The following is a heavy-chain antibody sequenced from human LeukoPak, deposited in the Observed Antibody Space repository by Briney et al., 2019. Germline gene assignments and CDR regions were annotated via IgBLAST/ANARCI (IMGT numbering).Heavy chain of an antibody. CDR3: ARDRSCSGGSCYGPPDY. CDR2: IYYSGGT. J-gene: IGHJ4*02. V-gene: IGHV4-39*07. CDR1: GASISSSSYY. Sequence: SETLSLTCTVSGASISSSSYYWGWLRQPPGTGLEWVGSIYYSGGTYYNPSLKSRVTISVDTSKNQFSLKLNSVTAADTAVYYCARDRSCSGGSCYGPPDYWGQGTLVTVSS. D-gene: IGHD2-15*01.